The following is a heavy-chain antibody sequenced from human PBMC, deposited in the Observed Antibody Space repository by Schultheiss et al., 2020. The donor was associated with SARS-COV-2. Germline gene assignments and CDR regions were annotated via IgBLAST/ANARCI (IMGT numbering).Heavy chain of an antibody. D-gene: IGHD3-22*01. CDR2: ISGSGGST. CDR1: GFTFSSYA. V-gene: IGHV3-23*01. CDR3: AKRGGYYYDSSGYSSPYYFDY. Sequence: GGSLRLSCAASGFTFSSYAMSWVRQAPGKGLEWVSAISGSGGSTYYADSVKGRFTISRDNSKNTLYLQMNSLRAEDTAVYYCAKRGGYYYDSSGYSSPYYFDYWGQGTLVTVSS. J-gene: IGHJ4*02.